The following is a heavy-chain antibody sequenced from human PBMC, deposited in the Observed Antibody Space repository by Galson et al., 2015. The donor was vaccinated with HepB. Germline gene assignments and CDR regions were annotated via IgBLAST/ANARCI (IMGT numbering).Heavy chain of an antibody. CDR3: ARGSQTFWGADY. D-gene: IGHD3-16*01. CDR1: GFTFSSYA. CDR2: ISYDGSNK. J-gene: IGHJ4*02. V-gene: IGHV3-30*04. Sequence: SLRLSCAASGFTFSSYAMHWVRQAPGKGLEWVAVISYDGSNKYYADSVKGRFTISRDNSKNTLYLQMNSLRAEDTAVFYCARGSQTFWGADYWGQGTLVTVSS.